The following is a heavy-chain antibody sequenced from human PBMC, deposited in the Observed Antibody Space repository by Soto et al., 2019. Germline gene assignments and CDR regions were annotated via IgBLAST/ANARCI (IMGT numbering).Heavy chain of an antibody. Sequence: EVQLLESGGGLVQPGGSLRLSCAASGFTFRDYGMSWVRQTPGKGLEWVSFISKSGDITSYADSVKGRFTIFRGNSRSTLFLQMNSLRAEDTALYFCVCRHLEAADTLQSLLYFDFWGQGTLVTVPS. D-gene: IGHD6-13*01. J-gene: IGHJ4*02. CDR1: GFTFRDYG. V-gene: IGHV3-23*01. CDR2: ISKSGDIT. CDR3: VCRHLEAADTLQSLLYFDF.